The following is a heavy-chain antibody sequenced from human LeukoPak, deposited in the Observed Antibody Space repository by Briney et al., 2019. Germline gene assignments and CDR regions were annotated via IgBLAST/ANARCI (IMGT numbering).Heavy chain of an antibody. D-gene: IGHD3-10*01. CDR1: GYSFTSYW. Sequence: PGESLKISCKGSGYSFTSYWIGWVRQMPGKGLEWMGNIYPGDSDTRYSPSFQGQVTISADKSISTAYLQWSSLKASDTAMYYCAGGPIWFGELSYGMDVWGQGTTVTVSS. V-gene: IGHV5-51*01. CDR3: AGGPIWFGELSYGMDV. J-gene: IGHJ6*02. CDR2: IYPGDSDT.